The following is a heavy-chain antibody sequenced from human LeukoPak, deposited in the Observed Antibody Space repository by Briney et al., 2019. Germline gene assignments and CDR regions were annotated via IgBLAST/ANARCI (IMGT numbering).Heavy chain of an antibody. CDR2: IYTSGST. Sequence: SETLSLTCTVSGGSISSYYWNWIRQPAGKGLERIGRIYTSGSTNYNPSLKSRVTMSVDTSKNQFSLKLSSVTAADTAVYYCARGYYFDYWGQGTLVTVSS. CDR1: GGSISSYY. V-gene: IGHV4-4*07. CDR3: ARGYYFDY. J-gene: IGHJ4*02.